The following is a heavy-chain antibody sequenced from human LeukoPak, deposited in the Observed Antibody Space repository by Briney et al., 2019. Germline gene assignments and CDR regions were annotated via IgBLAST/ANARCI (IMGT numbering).Heavy chain of an antibody. J-gene: IGHJ4*02. CDR1: GFTFGDYA. CDR2: IRSKAYGGTT. V-gene: IGHV3-49*04. CDR3: TPRALGY. Sequence: GGSLRLSCTASGFTFGDYAMSWVRQAPGKGLEWVGFIRSKAYGGTTEYAASVKGRFTISRDDPKSIAHLQMNSLKTEDTAVYYCTPRALGYWGQGTLVTVSS. D-gene: IGHD3-16*01.